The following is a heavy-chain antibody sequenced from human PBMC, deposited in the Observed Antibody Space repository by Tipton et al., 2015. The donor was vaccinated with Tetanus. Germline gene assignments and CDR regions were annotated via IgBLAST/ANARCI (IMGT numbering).Heavy chain of an antibody. J-gene: IGHJ4*02. CDR3: ARVPTNPLAVDRPTDY. V-gene: IGHV1-18*01. CDR1: GNTFTSHG. Sequence: QVQLVQSGGEVKKPGASVKVSCKASGNTFTSHGITWVRQAPGQGLEWIGWISVYNGNTNYGQNVQGRVTMTTDTPTSTAYMELRSLRSDDTAVYYCARVPTNPLAVDRPTDYWGQGTLVTVSS. D-gene: IGHD6-19*01. CDR2: ISVYNGNT.